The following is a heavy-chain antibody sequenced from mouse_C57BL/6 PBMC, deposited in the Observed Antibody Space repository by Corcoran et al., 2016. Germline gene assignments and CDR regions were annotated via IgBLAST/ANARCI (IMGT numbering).Heavy chain of an antibody. CDR3: ARPYYSNYGAMDY. J-gene: IGHJ4*01. D-gene: IGHD2-5*01. Sequence: EVQLQQSGPELVKPGASVKISCKASGYTFTDYYMTWVKQSHGKSLEWIGDINPNNGGTSYNQKFKGKATLTVDKSSSTAYMELRSLTSEDSAVYYCARPYYSNYGAMDYWGQGTSVTVSS. V-gene: IGHV1-26*01. CDR1: GYTFTDYY. CDR2: INPNNGGT.